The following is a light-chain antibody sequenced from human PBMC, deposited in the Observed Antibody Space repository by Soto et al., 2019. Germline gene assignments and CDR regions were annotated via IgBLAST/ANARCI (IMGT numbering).Light chain of an antibody. CDR2: DAA. CDR3: QQYDNWPPYT. CDR1: QSVSSN. Sequence: EIVMTQSPATLSVSPGERATLSCRASQSVSSNLAWYQQKPGQAPMLLIYDAATRATGIPDRFSGSGSGTECNLTISSLHSEDFSVYYCQQYDNWPPYTFGQGTKLEIK. V-gene: IGKV3-15*01. J-gene: IGKJ2*01.